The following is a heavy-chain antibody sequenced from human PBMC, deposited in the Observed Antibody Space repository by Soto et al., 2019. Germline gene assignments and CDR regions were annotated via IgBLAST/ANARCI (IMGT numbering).Heavy chain of an antibody. J-gene: IGHJ6*02. CDR1: GGSVSSGSYY. CDR2: IYYSGST. V-gene: IGHV4-61*01. CDR3: ARARGDNYYCSGMYV. Sequence: QVQLQESGPGLVKPSETLSLTCTVSGGSVSSGSYYWSWIRQPPGKGLEWIGYIYYSGSTNYNPSVKCSVTISVDTSKNHDSLKLSSVTAADTAVYSCARARGDNYYCSGMYVWGQGTTGTVSS.